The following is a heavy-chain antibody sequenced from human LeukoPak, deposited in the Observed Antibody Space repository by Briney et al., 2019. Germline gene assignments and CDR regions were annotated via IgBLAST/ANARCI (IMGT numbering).Heavy chain of an antibody. D-gene: IGHD2-21*01. Sequence: GGSLRLSCAASGFTFGSYAMSWVRQAPGKGLEWVSAISGSGGSTYYADSVRGRFTISRDNSRNTLYLQMDSLRSEDTAVYYCARDFFPIVDSTWYEIGYWGQGTLVTVSS. V-gene: IGHV3-23*01. J-gene: IGHJ4*02. CDR2: ISGSGGST. CDR1: GFTFGSYA. CDR3: ARDFFPIVDSTWYEIGY.